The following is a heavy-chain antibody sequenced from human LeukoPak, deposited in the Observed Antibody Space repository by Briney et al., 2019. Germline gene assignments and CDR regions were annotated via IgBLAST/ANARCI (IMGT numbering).Heavy chain of an antibody. CDR1: GGSISSGDYY. J-gene: IGHJ4*02. CDR3: ARNEKAVRGYTYGPLYYFDS. V-gene: IGHV4-31*03. CDR2: IYYSGST. D-gene: IGHD5-18*01. Sequence: SETLSLTCTVSGGSISSGDYYWSWIRQLPGKGLEWIASIYYSGSTYYSPSLKSRITMSVDASKNQFSLKLSSVTAADTAVYYCARNEKAVRGYTYGPLYYFDSWGQGTLVTVSS.